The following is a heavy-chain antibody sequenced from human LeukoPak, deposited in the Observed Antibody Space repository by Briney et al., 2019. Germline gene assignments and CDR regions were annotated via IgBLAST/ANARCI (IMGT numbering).Heavy chain of an antibody. CDR1: GFTFNMFA. CDR2: ISSSGEYI. Sequence: GGSLRLSCTASGFTFNMFAMNWVRQAPGKGLEWVSSISSSGEYIYNADSVKGRFTISRDNARNSVYLQMNSLRAEDTAVYYCASGSSSSDYFDYWGQGTLVTVSS. J-gene: IGHJ4*02. V-gene: IGHV3-21*04. CDR3: ASGSSSSDYFDY. D-gene: IGHD6-6*01.